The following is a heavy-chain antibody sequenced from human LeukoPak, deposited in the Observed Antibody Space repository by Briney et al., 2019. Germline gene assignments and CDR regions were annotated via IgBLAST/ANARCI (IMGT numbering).Heavy chain of an antibody. J-gene: IGHJ5*02. V-gene: IGHV5-51*01. Sequence: GESLKISCKASGYKFTNYWIARVRQMPGKGLEWMGVIYPDHSDARYSPSFQGQVTISVDKSISTAYLQWNSLQASDTAIYYCARAAVLSTASWFDPWGQGTLVTVSS. CDR3: ARAAVLSTASWFDP. D-gene: IGHD2/OR15-2a*01. CDR2: IYPDHSDA. CDR1: GYKFTNYW.